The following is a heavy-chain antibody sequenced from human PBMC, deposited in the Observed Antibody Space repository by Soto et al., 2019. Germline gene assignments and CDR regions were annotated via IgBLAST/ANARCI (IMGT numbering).Heavy chain of an antibody. D-gene: IGHD3-16*01. J-gene: IGHJ4*02. CDR2: IYYSGST. CDR1: GGSISSSSYY. V-gene: IGHV4-39*01. Sequence: QLQLQESGPGLVKPSETLSLTCTVSGGSISSSSYYWGWIRQPPGKGLEWIGSIYYSGSTYYNPSLKSRVTISVDTSKNQFSLKLSSVTAADTAVYYCARHGRGRWLQEDYFDYWGQGTLVTDSS. CDR3: ARHGRGRWLQEDYFDY.